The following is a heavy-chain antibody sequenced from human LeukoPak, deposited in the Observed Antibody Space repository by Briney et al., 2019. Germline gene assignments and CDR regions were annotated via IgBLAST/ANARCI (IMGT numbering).Heavy chain of an antibody. D-gene: IGHD1-14*01. CDR3: AREVTENFESKFDP. Sequence: GRSLRLSCIASGFPFSGYAMQWVRQAPGQGLEWLSLISDDGSYTDYGDSVKGRFVISRDNARNKLYLQMNSLRVDDTAVYYCAREVTENFESKFDPWGQGTLVTVS. CDR1: GFPFSGYA. CDR2: ISDDGSYT. J-gene: IGHJ5*02. V-gene: IGHV3-30*09.